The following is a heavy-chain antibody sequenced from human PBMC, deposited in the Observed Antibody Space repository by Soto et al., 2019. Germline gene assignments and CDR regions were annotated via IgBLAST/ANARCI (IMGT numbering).Heavy chain of an antibody. CDR3: GPRGAVAPRGY. J-gene: IGHJ4*02. D-gene: IGHD2-15*01. Sequence: PSETLSLTCAVSGGSFSDFYLTWIRQLPGKGLEWIGEINHIGYTNYNPSLESRVAISVDTSKNQFSLNLRSVTAADTAVYYCGPRGAVAPRGYWGQGTLVTVSS. CDR1: GGSFSDFY. V-gene: IGHV4-34*01. CDR2: INHIGYT.